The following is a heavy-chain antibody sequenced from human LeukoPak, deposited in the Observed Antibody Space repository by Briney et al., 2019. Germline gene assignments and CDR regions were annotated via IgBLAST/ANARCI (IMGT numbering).Heavy chain of an antibody. J-gene: IGHJ4*02. Sequence: ASVNVSLKSSGYAVTRCGICWRRPPPRQGLAWVGWISSYNGNTNYAHTLHDSVTMTTHTTTSTAYRELRSLRPNDTAVYYCARDRRVAVAANFDYWGQGTLVTVSS. CDR3: ARDRRVAVAANFDY. CDR1: GYAVTRCG. D-gene: IGHD6-19*01. V-gene: IGHV1-18*01. CDR2: ISSYNGNT.